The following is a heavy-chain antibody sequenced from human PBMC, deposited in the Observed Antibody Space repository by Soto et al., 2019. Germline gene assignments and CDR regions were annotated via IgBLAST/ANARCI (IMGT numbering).Heavy chain of an antibody. CDR2: ISGSGGIA. CDR1: GLTFSIDA. J-gene: IGHJ3*02. Sequence: GAALRLSCSASGLTFSIDAMSWVLQAPGKWLEWVSAISGSGGIAYYADSVKGRFTISRDNSKNTLYLQMNSLRAEDTAVYYCALTADIVVVVAAPYAFDIWGQGTMVTVSS. V-gene: IGHV3-23*01. D-gene: IGHD2-15*01. CDR3: ALTADIVVVVAAPYAFDI.